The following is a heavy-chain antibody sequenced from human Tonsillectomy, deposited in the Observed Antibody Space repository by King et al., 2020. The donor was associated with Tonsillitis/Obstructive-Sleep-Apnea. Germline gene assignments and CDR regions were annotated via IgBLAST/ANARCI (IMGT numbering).Heavy chain of an antibody. J-gene: IGHJ4*02. D-gene: IGHD4-11*01. Sequence: QLVQSGAEVKKPGESLKISCKGSGYRFTSYWIGWVRQMPGKGLEWVGFIYPGDSDTRYSPSLRGQVTISADKSISTAYLPWSSLKASDTARYYCARLLRLTTVTTLAFDYWGQGPLVTLSS. CDR3: ARLLRLTTVTTLAFDY. V-gene: IGHV5-51*01. CDR2: IYPGDSDT. CDR1: GYRFTSYW.